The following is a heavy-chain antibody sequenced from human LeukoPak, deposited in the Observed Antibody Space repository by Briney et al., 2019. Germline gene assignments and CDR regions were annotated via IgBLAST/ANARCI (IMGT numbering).Heavy chain of an antibody. CDR2: TSASGGST. J-gene: IGHJ4*02. V-gene: IGHV3-23*01. CDR1: GFTFSSYG. CDR3: AKRSDYSDNWNYFDY. D-gene: IGHD4-23*01. Sequence: QAGGSLRLSCAASGFTFSSYGMSWVRQAPGKGLEWVSATSASGGSTYYADSVKGRFTISRDSSKNTLYLQMNSLRAEDTAVYYCAKRSDYSDNWNYFDYWGQGTLVTVSS.